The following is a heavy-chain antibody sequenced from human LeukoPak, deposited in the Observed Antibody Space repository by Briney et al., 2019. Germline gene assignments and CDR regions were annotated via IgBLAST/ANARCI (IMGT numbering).Heavy chain of an antibody. D-gene: IGHD3-10*01. V-gene: IGHV3-21*01. J-gene: IGHJ4*02. Sequence: GGSLRLSCAASGFTFSSYTMNWVRQAPGKGLEWVSIISSGSSYIHYADSVKGRFTISRDNAKNSLYLQMNSLRAEDTAVYYCARDRSPGNFDYWGQGTLVTVSS. CDR1: GFTFSSYT. CDR3: ARDRSPGNFDY. CDR2: ISSGSSYI.